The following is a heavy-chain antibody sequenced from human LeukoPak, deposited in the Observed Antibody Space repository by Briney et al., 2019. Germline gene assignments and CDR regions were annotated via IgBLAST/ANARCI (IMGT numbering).Heavy chain of an antibody. V-gene: IGHV3-30*18. Sequence: GRSLRLSCAASGFTFSSYGMHWVRQAPGKGLEWVAVISYDGSNKYYADSVKGRFTISRDNSKNTLYLQMNSLRAEDTAVYYCAKDKGSAYCGGDCPWGAFDIWGQGTMVTVSS. J-gene: IGHJ3*02. CDR2: ISYDGSNK. CDR3: AKDKGSAYCGGDCPWGAFDI. D-gene: IGHD2-21*02. CDR1: GFTFSSYG.